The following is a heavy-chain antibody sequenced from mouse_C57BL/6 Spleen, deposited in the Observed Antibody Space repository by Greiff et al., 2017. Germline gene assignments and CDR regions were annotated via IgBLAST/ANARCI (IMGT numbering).Heavy chain of an antibody. Sequence: VQLQQSGPELVKPGASVKIPCKASGYTFTDYNMDWVKQSHGKSLEWIGDINPNNGGTSYNQKFKGKATLTVDKPSSTAYMELRSLTSEDTAVYYCARLDYGSSHWYFDVWGTGTTVTVSS. CDR2: INPNNGGT. D-gene: IGHD1-1*01. V-gene: IGHV1-18*01. CDR1: GYTFTDYN. J-gene: IGHJ1*03. CDR3: ARLDYGSSHWYFDV.